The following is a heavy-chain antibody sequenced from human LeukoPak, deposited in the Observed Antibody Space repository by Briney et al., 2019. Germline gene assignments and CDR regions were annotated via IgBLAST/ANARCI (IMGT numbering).Heavy chain of an antibody. CDR2: ITYSGST. CDR1: GGSISSYY. J-gene: IGHJ4*02. V-gene: IGHV4-59*08. D-gene: IGHD3-10*01. Sequence: SETLSLTCTVSGGSISSYYWSWIRQPPGEGLEWIGYITYSGSTNYNPSLKSRVTVSVDMSKNQFSLKLTPVTAADTAVYYCARHGGSYSLDYWGQGTLVTVSS. CDR3: ARHGGSYSLDY.